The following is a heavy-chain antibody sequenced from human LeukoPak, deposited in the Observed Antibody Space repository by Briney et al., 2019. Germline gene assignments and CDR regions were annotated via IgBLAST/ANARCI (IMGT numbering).Heavy chain of an antibody. CDR3: ARASGIAVAGTRIDY. J-gene: IGHJ4*02. CDR1: GYTFTAYY. CDR2: INPNNGGT. D-gene: IGHD6-19*01. Sequence: GASVKVSCKASGYTFTAYYMHWVRQAPGQGLEWMGWINPNNGGTSCAQEFQGRVTMTRDTSISTAYMELSSLRSDDTAVYYCARASGIAVAGTRIDYWGLGTLVTVSS. V-gene: IGHV1-2*02.